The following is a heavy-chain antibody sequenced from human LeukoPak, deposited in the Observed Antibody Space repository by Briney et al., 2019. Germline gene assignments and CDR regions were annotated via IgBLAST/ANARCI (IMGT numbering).Heavy chain of an antibody. CDR2: ISAYNGNT. Sequence: GASVKVSCKASGYTFTSYGISWVRQAPGQGLEWMGWISAYNGNTNYAQKLQGRVTMTTDTSTSTAYMELRSLRSDDTAVYYCARDRRLIAAAGTNWSWFDLWGQGTLVTVSS. V-gene: IGHV1-18*01. D-gene: IGHD6-13*01. J-gene: IGHJ5*02. CDR1: GYTFTSYG. CDR3: ARDRRLIAAAGTNWSWFDL.